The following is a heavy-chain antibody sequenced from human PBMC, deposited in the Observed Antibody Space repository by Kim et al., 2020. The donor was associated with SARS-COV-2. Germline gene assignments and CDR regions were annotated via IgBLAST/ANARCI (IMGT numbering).Heavy chain of an antibody. CDR2: IIPILGIA. CDR3: ARAPIAAAGRIDY. J-gene: IGHJ4*02. V-gene: IGHV1-69*02. Sequence: SVKVPCKASGGTFSSYTISWVRQAPGQGLEWMGRIIPILGIANYAQKFQGRVTITADKSTSTAYMELSSLRSEDTAVYYCARAPIAAAGRIDYWGQGTLVTISS. CDR1: GGTFSSYT. D-gene: IGHD6-13*01.